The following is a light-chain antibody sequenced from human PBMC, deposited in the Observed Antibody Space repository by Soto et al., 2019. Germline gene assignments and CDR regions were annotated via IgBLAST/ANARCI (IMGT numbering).Light chain of an antibody. CDR3: CSYAGFSAVV. J-gene: IGLJ1*01. CDR2: EVD. CDR1: RYDVGGYNY. Sequence: QSALTQPPSMSGSPGQSVTMSCTGTRYDVGGYNYVSWYQQHPGKAPKVIIYEVDKRPSGVPDRFTGSKSGYTASLTVSGLLAEEEADYFCCSYAGFSAVVFGTGTKLTVL. V-gene: IGLV2-8*01.